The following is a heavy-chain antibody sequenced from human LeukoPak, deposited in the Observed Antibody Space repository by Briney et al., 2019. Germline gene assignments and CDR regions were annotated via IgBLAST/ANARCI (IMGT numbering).Heavy chain of an antibody. Sequence: ASETLSLTCTVSGGSISSYYWSWIRQPPGKGLEWIGYIYYSGSTNYNPSLKSRVTISVDTSKNQFSLKLSSVTAADTAVYYCARGGPRGSGSYYMDPYAFDIWGQGTMVTVSS. CDR3: ARGGPRGSGSYYMDPYAFDI. J-gene: IGHJ3*02. V-gene: IGHV4-59*01. D-gene: IGHD3-10*01. CDR1: GGSISSYY. CDR2: IYYSGST.